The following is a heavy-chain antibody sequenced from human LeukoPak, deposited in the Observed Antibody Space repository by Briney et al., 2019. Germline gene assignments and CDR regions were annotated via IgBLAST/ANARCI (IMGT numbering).Heavy chain of an antibody. CDR3: ATATQPRGYFLH. CDR1: GYTFTTYS. D-gene: IGHD2-2*01. CDR2: ISVNNGGT. Sequence: GASVKVSCKASGYTFTTYSLAWVRQAPGQSLEWMGWISVNNGGTNYAQSFQDRVTLTRDTSTNKAYLELRSLRSDDTAIIYCATATQPRGYFLHWGQGTLVTVSS. J-gene: IGHJ1*01. V-gene: IGHV1-18*01.